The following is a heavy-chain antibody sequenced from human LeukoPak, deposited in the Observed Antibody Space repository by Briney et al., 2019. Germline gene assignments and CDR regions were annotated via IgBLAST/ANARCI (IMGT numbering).Heavy chain of an antibody. D-gene: IGHD5-12*01. Sequence: SQTLSLTCAISGDSVSSNSAAWNWIRQSPSRGLEWLGRTYYRSKWYNGYAVSVKCRVTINPDTSKNQFSLQLNSVTPEDTAVYYCARVFSSAYDTSFDYWGQGTLVTVSS. J-gene: IGHJ4*02. CDR3: ARVFSSAYDTSFDY. V-gene: IGHV6-1*01. CDR1: GDSVSSNSAA. CDR2: TYYRSKWYN.